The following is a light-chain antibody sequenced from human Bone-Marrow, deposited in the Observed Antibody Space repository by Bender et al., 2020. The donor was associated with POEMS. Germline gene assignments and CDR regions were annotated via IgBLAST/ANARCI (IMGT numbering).Light chain of an antibody. CDR1: NSDVGRYNH. CDR3: CSYAGHNTWV. V-gene: IGLV2-23*01. Sequence: QSALTQPASVSGSPGQSITISCTGTNSDVGRYNHVSWYQQHPGKAPKVMIYEGNKRPSGISNRFSGSKSSNTASLTISGLQADDEADYYCCSYAGHNTWVFGGGTKLTVL. J-gene: IGLJ3*02. CDR2: EGN.